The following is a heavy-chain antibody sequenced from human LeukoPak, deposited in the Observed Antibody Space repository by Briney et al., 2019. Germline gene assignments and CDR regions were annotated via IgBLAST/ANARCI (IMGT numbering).Heavy chain of an antibody. Sequence: GGSLRLSCAASGFTFSGSAMHWVRQASGKGLEWVGRIRSKANSYATAYAASVKGRFTISRDDSKSTLYLQMNSLTAEDTAVYYCAKMRGQYYHSYYMDAWGKGTTVTVSS. CDR1: GFTFSGSA. V-gene: IGHV3-73*01. CDR3: AKMRGQYYHSYYMDA. CDR2: IRSKANSYAT. J-gene: IGHJ6*03.